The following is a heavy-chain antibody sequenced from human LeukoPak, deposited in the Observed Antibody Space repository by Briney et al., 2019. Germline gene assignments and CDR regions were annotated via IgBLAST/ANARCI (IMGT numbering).Heavy chain of an antibody. CDR1: GFTFSTYS. CDR2: ISTDSSYI. V-gene: IGHV3-21*01. Sequence: PGGSLRLSCAASGFTFSTYSMNWVRQVPGKGLEWVSSISTDSSYIYYADSVKGRFSISRDNAENSLYLQMNSLRAEDTAVYYCTRDVHDYWGQGTLVTVSS. J-gene: IGHJ4*02. D-gene: IGHD3-10*02. CDR3: TRDVHDY.